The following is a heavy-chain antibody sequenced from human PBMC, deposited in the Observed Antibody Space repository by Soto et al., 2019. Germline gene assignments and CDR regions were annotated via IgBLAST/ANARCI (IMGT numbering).Heavy chain of an antibody. V-gene: IGHV4-30-4*01. J-gene: IGHJ6*02. Sequence: PSETLSLTCTVSGGSISSGDYYWSWIRQPPGKGLEWIGYIYYSGSTYYNPSLKSRVTISVDTSKNQFSLKLSSVTAADTAVYYWARDRILGRGVINYYYGMDVWGQGTTVTVSS. CDR2: IYYSGST. CDR3: ARDRILGRGVINYYYGMDV. D-gene: IGHD3-10*01. CDR1: GGSISSGDYY.